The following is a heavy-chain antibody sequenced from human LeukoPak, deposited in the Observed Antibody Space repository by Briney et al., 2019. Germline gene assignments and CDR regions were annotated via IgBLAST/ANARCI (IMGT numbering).Heavy chain of an antibody. D-gene: IGHD5-18*01. CDR1: GGSISSGGYY. CDR3: ARDQGGYSYGLDY. J-gene: IGHJ4*02. CDR2: IYHSGST. V-gene: IGHV4-31*03. Sequence: SETLSLTCTVSGGSISSGGYYWSWIRQHPGKGLEWIGYIYHSGSTYYHPSLKSRVTISVDTSKNQFSLKLSSVTAADTAVYYCARDQGGYSYGLDYWGQGTLVTVSS.